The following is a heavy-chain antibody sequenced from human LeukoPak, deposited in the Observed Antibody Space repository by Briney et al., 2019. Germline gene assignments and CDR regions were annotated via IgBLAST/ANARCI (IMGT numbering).Heavy chain of an antibody. V-gene: IGHV1-18*01. J-gene: IGHJ3*02. D-gene: IGHD1-26*01. Sequence: GASVKVSCKASGYNFNNFGVSWLRQAPGQGLEWMGWISGYNANTKYAQNLEGRVTLTTDTSTSTAYMEVRSLRSEDTAVYYCARAKEHSGSYLFLAFDIWGQGTMVTVSS. CDR3: ARAKEHSGSYLFLAFDI. CDR1: GYNFNNFG. CDR2: ISGYNANT.